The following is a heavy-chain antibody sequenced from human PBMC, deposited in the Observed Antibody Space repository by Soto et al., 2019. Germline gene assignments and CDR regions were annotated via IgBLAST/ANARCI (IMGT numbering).Heavy chain of an antibody. D-gene: IGHD3-3*01. Sequence: SVKVSCKASGGTFSSYAISWVRQAPGQGLEWMGGIIPIFGTANYAQKFQGRVTITADESTSTAYMELSSLRSEDTAVYYCARGGGAYYDFWSGYNPYNWFDPWGQGTLVTVSS. CDR3: ARGGGAYYDFWSGYNPYNWFDP. CDR1: GGTFSSYA. CDR2: IIPIFGTA. J-gene: IGHJ5*02. V-gene: IGHV1-69*13.